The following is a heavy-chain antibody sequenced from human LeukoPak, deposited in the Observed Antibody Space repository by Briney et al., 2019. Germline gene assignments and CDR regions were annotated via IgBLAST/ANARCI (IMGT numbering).Heavy chain of an antibody. D-gene: IGHD3-22*01. CDR1: GGSISSSSYD. CDR3: ASQRPGYYYDSSGYQSPVDY. Sequence: SETLSLTCTVSGGSISSSSYDWGWIRQPPGKGLEWIGSIYYSGSTYYNPSLKSRVTISVDTSKNQFSLKLSSVTAADTAVYYCASQRPGYYYDSSGYQSPVDYWGQGTLVTVSS. J-gene: IGHJ4*02. V-gene: IGHV4-39*01. CDR2: IYYSGST.